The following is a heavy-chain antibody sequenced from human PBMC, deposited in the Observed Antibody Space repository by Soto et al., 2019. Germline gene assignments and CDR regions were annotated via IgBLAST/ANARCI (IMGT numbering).Heavy chain of an antibody. J-gene: IGHJ6*02. CDR1: GYTFTSYG. CDR2: INPNNGNT. V-gene: IGHV1-18*01. D-gene: IGHD6-13*01. Sequence: ASVKVSCKASGYTFTSYGISWVRQAPGQGLEWMGWINPNNGNTNYAQKLQGWVTMTRDTSMSTAYMELSRLRSDDTAVYYCARGIPQFRVDANSGMDVWGQGTTVTVSS. CDR3: ARGIPQFRVDANSGMDV.